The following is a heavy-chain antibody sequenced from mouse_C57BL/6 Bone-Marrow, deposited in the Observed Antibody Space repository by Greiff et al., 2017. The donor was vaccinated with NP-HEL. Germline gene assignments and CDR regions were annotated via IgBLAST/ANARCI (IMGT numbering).Heavy chain of an antibody. CDR2: IDPENGDT. V-gene: IGHV14-4*01. D-gene: IGHD1-1*01. CDR1: GFNIKDDY. Sequence: VQLQQSGAELVRPGASVKLSCTVSGFNIKDDYMHWVKQRPEQGLEWIGWIDPENGDTEYASKFQGKATITADTSSNTAYLQLSSLTSEDTAVYYCTTGSSSPYAMDYWGQGTSVTVSS. J-gene: IGHJ4*01. CDR3: TTGSSSPYAMDY.